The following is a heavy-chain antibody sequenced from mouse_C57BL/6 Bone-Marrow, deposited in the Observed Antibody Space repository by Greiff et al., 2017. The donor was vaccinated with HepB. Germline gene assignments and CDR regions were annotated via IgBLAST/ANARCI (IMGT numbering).Heavy chain of an antibody. V-gene: IGHV14-1*01. CDR1: GFNIKDYY. J-gene: IGHJ1*03. CDR3: TTVGYGDV. CDR2: IDPEDGDT. D-gene: IGHD2-2*01. Sequence: VQLKESGAELVRPGASVKLSCTASGFNIKDYYMHWVKQRPEQGLEWIGRIDPEDGDTEYAPKFQSKATMTADTSSKAAFLQLSSLTSEDTAVYCCTTVGYGDVWGTGNTVTVSS.